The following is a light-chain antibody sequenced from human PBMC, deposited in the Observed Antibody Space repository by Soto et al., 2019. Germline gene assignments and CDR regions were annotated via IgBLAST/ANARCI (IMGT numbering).Light chain of an antibody. CDR1: SSDVGSYDY. CDR3: SSNKSVNTRV. Sequence: QSVLTQPASVSGSPGQSIAISCTGTSSDVGSYDYVSWYQQHPDKAPKLMIYEVTQRPSGVSNRFSGSKSGNTASLTISGLQAEDEDDYYCSSNKSVNTRVFGTGTKVTVL. J-gene: IGLJ1*01. CDR2: EVT. V-gene: IGLV2-14*01.